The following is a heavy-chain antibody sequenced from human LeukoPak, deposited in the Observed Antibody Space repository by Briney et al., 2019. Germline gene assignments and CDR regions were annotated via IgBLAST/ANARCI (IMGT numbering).Heavy chain of an antibody. CDR1: GLTFSSYE. J-gene: IGHJ4*02. CDR2: ISSSGSTI. V-gene: IGHV3-48*03. CDR3: ARHMVRGDYFDY. Sequence: GGSLRLSCAASGLTFSSYEMNCVCQAPGKGLEWVSYISSSGSTIYYADSVKGRFTISRDNAKNSLYLQMNSLRAEDTAVYYCARHMVRGDYFDYWGQGTLVTVSS. D-gene: IGHD3-10*01.